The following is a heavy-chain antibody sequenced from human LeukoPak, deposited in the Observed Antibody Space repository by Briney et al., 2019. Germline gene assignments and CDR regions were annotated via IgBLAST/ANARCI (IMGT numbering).Heavy chain of an antibody. CDR1: GDTFTSYP. V-gene: IGHV7-4-1*02. Sequence: ASVKVSCKASGDTFTSYPMNWVRQAPGQGLEWMRWIDTNTGNPTYAQGFTGRFVFSLDTSVSTAYLQISSLKAEDTAVYYCARHHYYSDSSGYYDAFDIWGQGTMVTVSS. CDR2: IDTNTGNP. CDR3: ARHHYYSDSSGYYDAFDI. J-gene: IGHJ3*02. D-gene: IGHD3-22*01.